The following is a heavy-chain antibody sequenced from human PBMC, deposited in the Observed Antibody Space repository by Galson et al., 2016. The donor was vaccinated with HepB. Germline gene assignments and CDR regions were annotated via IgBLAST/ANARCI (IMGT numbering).Heavy chain of an antibody. J-gene: IGHJ3*02. V-gene: IGHV3-7*04. D-gene: IGHD2-8*01. CDR1: GFTFSTNW. CDR2: IKEDGSEK. Sequence: SLRLSCAGSGFTFSTNWMSWVRQAPGEGLEWVANIKEDGSEKYYVDSVKGRFTISRDNAKNSLFLQMNSLRAEDTAVYYCTRDSGYCNNFDCKGDAFDMWGQGTMVTVAS. CDR3: TRDSGYCNNFDCKGDAFDM.